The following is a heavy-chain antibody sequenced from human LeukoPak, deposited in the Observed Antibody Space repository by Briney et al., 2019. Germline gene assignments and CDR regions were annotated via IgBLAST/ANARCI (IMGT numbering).Heavy chain of an antibody. D-gene: IGHD2-2*02. CDR3: ARDEDCSSTSCFTFDP. Sequence: SETLSLTCAVYGGSFSGYYWSWIRQPPGKGLEWIGEINHSGSTNYNPSLKSRVTISVDTSKNQFSLKLSSETAADTAVYYCARDEDCSSTSCFTFDPWGQGTLVTVSP. CDR2: INHSGST. V-gene: IGHV4-34*01. J-gene: IGHJ5*02. CDR1: GGSFSGYY.